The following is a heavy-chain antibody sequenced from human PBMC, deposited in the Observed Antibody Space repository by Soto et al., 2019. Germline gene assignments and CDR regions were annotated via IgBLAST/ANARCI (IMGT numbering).Heavy chain of an antibody. V-gene: IGHV4-31*03. CDR1: GGSISSGGYH. D-gene: IGHD2-21*01. CDR3: ARDVWPYYFDY. J-gene: IGHJ4*02. CDR2: IYYSGST. Sequence: QVQLQESGPGLVKSSQTLSLTCTVSGGSISSGGYHWNWIRQHPGKGLEWMGNIYYSGSTYYNPSLKSRVTISIDTSKNQFSLKLSSVTAADTAVYYCARDVWPYYFDYWGQGTLVTVSS.